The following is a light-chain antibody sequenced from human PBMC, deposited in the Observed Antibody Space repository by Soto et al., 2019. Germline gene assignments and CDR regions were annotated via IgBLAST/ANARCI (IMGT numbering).Light chain of an antibody. CDR3: CSYAGGSYV. J-gene: IGLJ1*01. CDR2: DVS. CDR1: SSNVGSYNL. V-gene: IGLV2-23*02. Sequence: QSALTQPASVSGSPGQSITISCTGTSSNVGSYNLVSWFQQHPGKAPKLVIYDVSKRPSGSSNRFSGSKSGDSASLTISGLQAEDEADYSCCSYAGGSYVFGTGTKVTVL.